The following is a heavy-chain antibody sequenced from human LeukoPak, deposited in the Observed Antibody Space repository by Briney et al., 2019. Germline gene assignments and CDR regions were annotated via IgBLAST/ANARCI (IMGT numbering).Heavy chain of an antibody. Sequence: PGGSLRLSCAASGFTFSSYWMHWVRQAPGKGLVWVSPINPDGSATTYADSVKGRFTISRDNAKNTLYLQMNSLRAEDTAVYYCARDSPSGFFDLWGRGTLVTVSS. CDR2: INPDGSAT. CDR3: ARDSPSGFFDL. J-gene: IGHJ2*01. CDR1: GFTFSSYW. D-gene: IGHD6-19*01. V-gene: IGHV3-74*01.